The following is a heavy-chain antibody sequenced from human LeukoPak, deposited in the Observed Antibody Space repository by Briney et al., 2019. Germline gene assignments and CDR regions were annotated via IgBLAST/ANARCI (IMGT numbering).Heavy chain of an antibody. J-gene: IGHJ4*02. Sequence: ASVKVSRKTSGYTFMHYGISWVRQAPGQGLEWMSWISGYNGDTKSAQKLQGRVTMTTDTSTTIAYMDLRSLRSDDTAVYYCARVTSVDEVNLNHHGPYNYYESSGYYTHWGQGTLVTVSS. V-gene: IGHV1-18*01. D-gene: IGHD3-22*01. CDR2: ISGYNGDT. CDR1: GYTFMHYG. CDR3: ARVTSVDEVNLNHHGPYNYYESSGYYTH.